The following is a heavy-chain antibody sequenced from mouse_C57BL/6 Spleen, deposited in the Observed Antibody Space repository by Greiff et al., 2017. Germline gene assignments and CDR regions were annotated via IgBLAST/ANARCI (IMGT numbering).Heavy chain of an antibody. V-gene: IGHV1-61*01. CDR2: IYPSDSET. CDR1: GYTFTSYW. D-gene: IGHD1-1*01. J-gene: IGHJ2*01. CDR3: TSKDSSSPLDC. Sequence: QVQLQQPGAELVRPGSSVKLSCKASGYTFTSYWMDWVEQRPGQGLEWIGNIYPSDSETHYNQKFKDKATLTVDKSTTTAYMQLSSLTSEDSAVYYCTSKDSSSPLDCWGQSTTLTASS.